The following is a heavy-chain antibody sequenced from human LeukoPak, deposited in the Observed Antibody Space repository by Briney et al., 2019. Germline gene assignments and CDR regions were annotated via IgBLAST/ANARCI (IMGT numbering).Heavy chain of an antibody. Sequence: TLSLTCTVASGYISSGGYYWSWIRQHPGKGLEWIGDVYYSGTTSYNPSLKSRVSISIDTSKNQFSLKVNSVTAADTAVYYCARGYSSTRMVFHYWGQGTLVTVSP. D-gene: IGHD2-8*01. V-gene: IGHV4-31*03. J-gene: IGHJ4*02. CDR1: SGYISSGGYY. CDR3: ARGYSSTRMVFHY. CDR2: VYYSGTT.